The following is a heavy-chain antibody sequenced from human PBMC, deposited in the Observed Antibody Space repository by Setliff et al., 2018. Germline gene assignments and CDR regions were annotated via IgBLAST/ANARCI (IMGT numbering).Heavy chain of an antibody. CDR1: GGSISSPSYF. CDR3: ARSPSSGAYWNPRPFYSDY. D-gene: IGHD1-26*01. CDR2: IYYSGSS. V-gene: IGHV4-39*01. Sequence: SETLSLTCTVSGGSISSPSYFWGWVRQHPGKEMEWIATIYYSGSSYYNPSLKSRLTISVDTSKHQFSLKLDSVTAADTALYYCARSPSSGAYWNPRPFYSDYWARGTLVTVSS. J-gene: IGHJ4*02.